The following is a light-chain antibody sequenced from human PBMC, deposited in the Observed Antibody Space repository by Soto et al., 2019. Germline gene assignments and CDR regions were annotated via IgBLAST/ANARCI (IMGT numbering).Light chain of an antibody. Sequence: EIVLTQSPGTLSLSPGERAILSCRASQSISSTYLAWYQQKPGQAPRLLIYGASNRAAGIPDRFSGSGSGTDFTLTISRLEPEDFAVYYCQPYDSSPRTFGQGTKVQIE. CDR2: GAS. CDR3: QPYDSSPRT. CDR1: QSISSTY. J-gene: IGKJ1*01. V-gene: IGKV3-20*01.